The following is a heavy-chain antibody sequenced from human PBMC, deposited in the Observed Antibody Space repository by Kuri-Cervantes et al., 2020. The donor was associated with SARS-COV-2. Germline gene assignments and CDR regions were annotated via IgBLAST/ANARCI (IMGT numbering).Heavy chain of an antibody. Sequence: LSLTCAVSGFTFSDYSMHWVRQGPGRGLVWVSRIKSDGSSTSCADSVEGRFTISRDNAKNTLYLQMNSLRAEDTAVYYCARAVSGGNSHYDFWGQGALVTVSS. CDR1: GFTFSDYS. CDR3: ARAVSGGNSHYDF. D-gene: IGHD4-23*01. CDR2: IKSDGSST. J-gene: IGHJ4*02. V-gene: IGHV3-74*01.